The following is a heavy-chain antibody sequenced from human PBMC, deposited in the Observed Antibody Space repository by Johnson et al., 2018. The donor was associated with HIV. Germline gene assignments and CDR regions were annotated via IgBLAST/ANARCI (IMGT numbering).Heavy chain of an antibody. V-gene: IGHV3-30*04. Sequence: QMQLVESGGGVVQPGRSLRLSCAASGFTCSSYAMHWVRQAPGKGLEWVAVISYDGTNNYYADSVRGRFTISRDNSKNTVYLQMNSLRAEDTAVYYCAKDLAVVFVTTNGAGAFDLWGQGTLVTVSS. CDR1: GFTCSSYA. CDR2: ISYDGTNN. CDR3: AKDLAVVFVTTNGAGAFDL. D-gene: IGHD2-2*01. J-gene: IGHJ3*01.